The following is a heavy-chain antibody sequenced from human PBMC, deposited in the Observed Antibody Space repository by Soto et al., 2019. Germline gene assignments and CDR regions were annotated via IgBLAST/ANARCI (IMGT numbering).Heavy chain of an antibody. Sequence: GGSLRLSCAASGFTFSSYSMNWVRQAPGKGLEWVSSISSSSSYIYYADSVKGRFTISRDNAKNSLYLQMNSLRAEDTAVYYCARVGTIFGVPQGNGMDVWGQGTTVTVSS. CDR2: ISSSSSYI. J-gene: IGHJ6*02. V-gene: IGHV3-21*01. CDR3: ARVGTIFGVPQGNGMDV. D-gene: IGHD3-3*01. CDR1: GFTFSSYS.